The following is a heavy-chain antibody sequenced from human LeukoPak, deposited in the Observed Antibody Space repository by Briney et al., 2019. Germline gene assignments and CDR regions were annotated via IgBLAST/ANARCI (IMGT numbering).Heavy chain of an antibody. D-gene: IGHD3-10*02. V-gene: IGHV4-59*01. CDR1: GGSISSYY. CDR3: ARDVRLYYNYMDV. CDR2: IYYSGST. Sequence: PSETLSLTCTVSGGSISSYYWNWIRQPPGKGLEWIGYIYYSGSTKYNPSLKSRVTISVDTSKNQFSLKLSSVTAADTAVYYCARDVRLYYNYMDVWGKGTTVTVSS. J-gene: IGHJ6*03.